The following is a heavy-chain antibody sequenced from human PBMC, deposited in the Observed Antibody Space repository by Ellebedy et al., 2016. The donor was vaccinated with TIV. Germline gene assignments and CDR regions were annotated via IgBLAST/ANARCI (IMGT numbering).Heavy chain of an antibody. CDR1: RGSISSDSW. CDR3: ARAAGQYYDSSGYFGGS. CDR2: IFYSGST. Sequence: SETLSLTCAVSRGSISSDSWWAWVRQPPGKGLEWLGEIFYSGSTIYNPSLKSRVTLSVDKSKNMFFLNLTSVTAADTAVYYCARAAGQYYDSSGYFGGSWGQGALVTVSS. J-gene: IGHJ5*02. V-gene: IGHV4-4*02. D-gene: IGHD3-22*01.